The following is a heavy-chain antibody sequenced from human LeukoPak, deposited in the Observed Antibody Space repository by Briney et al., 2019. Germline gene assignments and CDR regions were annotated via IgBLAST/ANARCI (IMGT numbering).Heavy chain of an antibody. CDR1: GGSISSSSYY. CDR2: IYYSGST. J-gene: IGHJ5*02. V-gene: IGHV4-39*01. Sequence: SETLSLTCTVSGGSISSSSYYWGWIRQPPGKWVEWIGSIYYSGSTYYNPSLKSRVTISVDTSKNQFSLKLSSVTAADTAVYYCARPVAGTLFDPWGQGTLVTVSS. CDR3: ARPVAGTLFDP. D-gene: IGHD6-19*01.